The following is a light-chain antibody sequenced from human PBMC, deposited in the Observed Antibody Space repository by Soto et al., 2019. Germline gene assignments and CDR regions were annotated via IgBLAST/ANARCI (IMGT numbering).Light chain of an antibody. J-gene: IGLJ1*01. CDR2: DVS. Sequence: QSALTQPRSVSGSPGQSVTISCTGASSDVGGYNYVSWYQQHPTKAPQLMIYDVSKRPSGVPDRFSGSKSGNTASLTVSALQAEDEADYYCSSYTDRNNLVFGTGTKV. CDR3: SSYTDRNNLV. V-gene: IGLV2-11*01. CDR1: SSDVGGYNY.